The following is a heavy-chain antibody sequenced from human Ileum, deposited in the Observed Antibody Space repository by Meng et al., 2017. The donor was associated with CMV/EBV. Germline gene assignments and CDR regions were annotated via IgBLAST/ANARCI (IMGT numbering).Heavy chain of an antibody. D-gene: IGHD1-14*01. Sequence: VSAPALVKPSLPLSLLCTVYWGSLSYNNDCWGWIRQPPGKGLEWIGSVFYSGNSYYNPSLKSRVTISVDTSKNQLSLKVNSVTAADTAVYYCARVRALITLFDYWGQGTLVTVSS. CDR1: WGSLSYNNDC. V-gene: IGHV4-39*07. CDR3: ARVRALITLFDY. J-gene: IGHJ4*02. CDR2: VFYSGNS.